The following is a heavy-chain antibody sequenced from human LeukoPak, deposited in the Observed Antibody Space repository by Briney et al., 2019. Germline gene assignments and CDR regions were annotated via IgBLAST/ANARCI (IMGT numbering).Heavy chain of an antibody. J-gene: IGHJ4*02. CDR1: GFTFSSYA. Sequence: GSLRLSCAASGFTFSSYAMSWVRQAPGKGLEWVSAISGSGGSTYYADSVKGRFTISRDNSKNTLYLQMNSLRAEDTAVYYCAKDHGKVTMVRGVPDYWGQGTLVTVSS. D-gene: IGHD3-10*01. V-gene: IGHV3-23*01. CDR3: AKDHGKVTMVRGVPDY. CDR2: ISGSGGST.